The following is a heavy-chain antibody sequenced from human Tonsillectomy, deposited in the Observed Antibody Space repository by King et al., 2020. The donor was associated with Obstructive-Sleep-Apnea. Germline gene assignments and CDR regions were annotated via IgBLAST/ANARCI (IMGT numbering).Heavy chain of an antibody. D-gene: IGHD5-18*01. J-gene: IGHJ4*02. CDR2: IRSSSRTI. Sequence: VQLVESGGGLVQPGGSLRLSCAASGFTFSSYSMNWVRQAPGKGLEWVSYIRSSSRTIYYADSVKGRFTISSDNAKNSLYLQMNSLRAEDTTVYYCAGGAVDSSGRHFDYCGQGTLVTVSS. V-gene: IGHV3-48*04. CDR3: AGGAVDSSGRHFDY. CDR1: GFTFSSYS.